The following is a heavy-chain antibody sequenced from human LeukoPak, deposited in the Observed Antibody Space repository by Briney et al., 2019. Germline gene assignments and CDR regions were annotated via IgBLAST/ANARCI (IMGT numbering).Heavy chain of an antibody. CDR3: ARVGYYDSSGYFYYYYYYGMDV. J-gene: IGHJ6*02. CDR2: IYYSGST. D-gene: IGHD3-22*01. V-gene: IGHV4-59*01. Sequence: PSETLSLTCTVSGGSISSYYWSWIRQPPGKGLEWIGYIYYSGSTNYNPSLKSRVTISVDTSKNQFSLKLSSVTAADTAVYYCARVGYYDSSGYFYYYYYYGMDVWGQGTTVTVSS. CDR1: GGSISSYY.